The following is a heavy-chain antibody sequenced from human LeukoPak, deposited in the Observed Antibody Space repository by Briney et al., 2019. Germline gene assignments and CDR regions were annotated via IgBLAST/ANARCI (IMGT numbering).Heavy chain of an antibody. V-gene: IGHV4-59*08. D-gene: IGHD4-23*01. Sequence: PSETLSLTCTVSGGSISSYYWSWIRQPPGKGLEWIGYIYYSGSANYNPSLKSRATISVDTSKNQFSLKLSSVTAADTAVYYCARAYGTTVAYYFDYWGQGTLVTVSS. CDR3: ARAYGTTVAYYFDY. J-gene: IGHJ4*02. CDR1: GGSISSYY. CDR2: IYYSGSA.